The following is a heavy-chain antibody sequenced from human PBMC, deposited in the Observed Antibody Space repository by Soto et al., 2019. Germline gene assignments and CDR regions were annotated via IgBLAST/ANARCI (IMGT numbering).Heavy chain of an antibody. J-gene: IGHJ4*02. CDR1: GLIVSSYA. Sequence: EVQLLESGGGLVQPGGSLKLSCAASGLIVSSYAMSWVRQAPGKGLEWVSTISSIDDSTYYADSVKGRFTISRDNSQNTLYLQMNSLRAEDTAVYYCATRRGCSGGTCYGFDYWGQGTLVTVSS. V-gene: IGHV3-23*01. CDR2: ISSIDDST. D-gene: IGHD2-15*01. CDR3: ATRRGCSGGTCYGFDY.